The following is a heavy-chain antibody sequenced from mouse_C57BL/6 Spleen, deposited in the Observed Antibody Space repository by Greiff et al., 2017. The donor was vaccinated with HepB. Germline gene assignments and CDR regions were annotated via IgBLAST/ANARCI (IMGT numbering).Heavy chain of an antibody. CDR3: ARSHGSSYDYAMDY. V-gene: IGHV1-64*01. J-gene: IGHJ4*01. D-gene: IGHD1-1*01. Sequence: QVQLQQPGAELVKPGASVKLSCKASGYTFTSYWMHWVKQRPGQGLEWIGMIHPNSGSTNYNEKFKSKATLTVDKSSSTAYMQLSSLTSEDSAVYYCARSHGSSYDYAMDYWGQGTSVTVSS. CDR1: GYTFTSYW. CDR2: IHPNSGST.